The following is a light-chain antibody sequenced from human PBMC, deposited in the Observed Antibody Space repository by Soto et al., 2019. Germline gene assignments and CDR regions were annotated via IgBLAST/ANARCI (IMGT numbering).Light chain of an antibody. CDR1: QNVGTN. CDR3: QQYNNWGLA. CDR2: GAS. V-gene: IGKV3D-15*01. J-gene: IGKJ4*01. Sequence: IVMTQSPATLSVCPGEGVTLSCRASQNVGTNLAWYQQRPDHAPRLLIYGASTRATGVPASFSGSGSGTEFTLTIKSLQSEDFVVYFCQQYNNWGLAFGGGTKVEI.